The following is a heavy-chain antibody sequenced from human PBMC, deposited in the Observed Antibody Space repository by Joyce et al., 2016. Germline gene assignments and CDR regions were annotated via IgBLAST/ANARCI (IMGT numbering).Heavy chain of an antibody. CDR3: ARLKRGYRTSRSAPSYYFDN. CDR2: IYYSATT. D-gene: IGHD5-12*01. V-gene: IGHV4-39*07. Sequence: QPPGKGLEWIGSIYYSATTKYNLSLKSRVTLSVDTPKNQFSLNLNSVTAADTAMYYCARLKRGYRTSRSAPSYYFDNWGQGILVTVSS. J-gene: IGHJ4*02.